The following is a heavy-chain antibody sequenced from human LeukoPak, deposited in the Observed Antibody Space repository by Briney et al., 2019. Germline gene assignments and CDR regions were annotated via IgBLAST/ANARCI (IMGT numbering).Heavy chain of an antibody. CDR2: INHSGST. V-gene: IGHV4-34*01. Sequence: SETLSLTCAVSGGSLSGSYWTWIRQPPGKGLEWIGEINHSGSTNYNPSLKSRVTISVDTSKNQFSLKLSSVTAADTAVYYCARLRITMVVVVTQFDFWGQGTLVTVSS. CDR3: ARLRITMVVVVTQFDF. CDR1: GGSLSGSY. J-gene: IGHJ4*02. D-gene: IGHD3-22*01.